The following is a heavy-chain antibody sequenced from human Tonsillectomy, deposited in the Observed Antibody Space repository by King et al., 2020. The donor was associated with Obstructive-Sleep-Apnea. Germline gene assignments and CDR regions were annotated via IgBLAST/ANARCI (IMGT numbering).Heavy chain of an antibody. Sequence: QLQESGPGLVKPSETLSLTCTVSGVSIRSSSYYWGWIRQPPGKGLGWIGSIYYSGNTYYNPSLKSRVTISVDTSKNQFSLKLSSVTAADTAVYYCARGWGYFDYWGQGTLVTVSS. V-gene: IGHV4-39*07. CDR2: IYYSGNT. CDR1: GVSIRSSSYY. J-gene: IGHJ4*02. D-gene: IGHD3-16*01. CDR3: ARGWGYFDY.